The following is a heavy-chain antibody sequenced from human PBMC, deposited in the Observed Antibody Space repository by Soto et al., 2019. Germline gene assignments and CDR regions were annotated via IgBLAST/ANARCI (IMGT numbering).Heavy chain of an antibody. Sequence: ASVKVSCKASGYTFTSYAMHWVRQAPGQRLEWMGWINAGNGNTKYSQKFQGRVTLTRDTSITTAYMELSGLTSDDTAVYFCAREGSGWKYFDYWGQGSLVTVSS. D-gene: IGHD6-19*01. CDR2: INAGNGNT. CDR1: GYTFTSYA. V-gene: IGHV1-3*01. J-gene: IGHJ4*02. CDR3: AREGSGWKYFDY.